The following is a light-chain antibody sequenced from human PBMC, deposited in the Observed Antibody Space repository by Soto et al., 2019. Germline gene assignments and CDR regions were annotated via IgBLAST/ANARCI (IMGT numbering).Light chain of an antibody. CDR2: EVT. Sequence: QSALTQPASVSASPGQSITISCTGTDSDVGSHNLVSWYQLHPGKARKLMIYEVTKRPSGVTNRFSGSKSGNTASLTIAGLQAEDEADYYCCSYAVSNTYLFGNGTKVTVL. V-gene: IGLV2-23*02. J-gene: IGLJ1*01. CDR3: CSYAVSNTYL. CDR1: DSDVGSHNL.